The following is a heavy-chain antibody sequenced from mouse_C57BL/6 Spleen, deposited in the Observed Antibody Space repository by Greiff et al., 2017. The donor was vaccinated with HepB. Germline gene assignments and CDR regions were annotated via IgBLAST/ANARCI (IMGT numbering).Heavy chain of an antibody. CDR3: ARDYSNWFAY. D-gene: IGHD2-5*01. Sequence: VKLMESGPELVKPGASVKISCKASGYAFSSSWMNWVKQRPGKGLEWIGRIYPGDGDTNYNGKFKGKATLTADKSSSTAYMQLSSLTSEDSAVYFCARDYSNWFAYWGQGTLVTVSA. V-gene: IGHV1-82*01. CDR1: GYAFSSSW. CDR2: IYPGDGDT. J-gene: IGHJ3*01.